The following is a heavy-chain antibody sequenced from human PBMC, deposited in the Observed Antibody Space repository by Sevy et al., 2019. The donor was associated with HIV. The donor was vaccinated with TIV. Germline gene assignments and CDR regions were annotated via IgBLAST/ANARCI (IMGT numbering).Heavy chain of an antibody. CDR1: GFTFSKYS. CDR3: AREGCTKPHDY. D-gene: IGHD2-8*01. J-gene: IGHJ4*02. CDR2: LSFGCGEI. Sequence: GGSMRLSCVASGFTFSKYSMSWVRQPPGKGLEWVSTLSFGCGEINYADSVKGRFTISRDNSKSSVYLQMNNLRPEDTAVYYCAREGCTKPHDYWGQGTLVTVSS. V-gene: IGHV3-23*01.